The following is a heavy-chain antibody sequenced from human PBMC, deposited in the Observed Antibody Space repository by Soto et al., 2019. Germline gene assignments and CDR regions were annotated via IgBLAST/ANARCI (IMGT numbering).Heavy chain of an antibody. V-gene: IGHV1-69*01. CDR2: IIPIFGTA. D-gene: IGHD4-17*01. J-gene: IGHJ4*02. CDR1: EGTLRSYA. CDR3: ATSRWTTVTRAFLIDY. Sequence: QVQLVQSGAGLRKPGSSWKVSCKASEGTLRSYALSWLRRAPGQGLGWWGGIIPIFGTANYAQKFQGRVTITADESTSTAYMELSSLRSEDTAVYYCATSRWTTVTRAFLIDYWGQGTLVTVSS.